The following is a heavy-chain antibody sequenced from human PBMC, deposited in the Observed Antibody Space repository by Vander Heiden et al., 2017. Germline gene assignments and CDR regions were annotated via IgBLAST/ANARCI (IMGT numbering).Heavy chain of an antibody. Sequence: EVQLVESGGGLNQPGRSQGLPCAASEFTVRRSNMSWVRQATGKGREWVALIYGGSSTHYADSVKGRFTISRDTSKNTVFLQINSLRAEDTAMYYCARVGGFWGQGTLVTVSS. D-gene: IGHD2-15*01. J-gene: IGHJ4*02. CDR3: ARVGGF. CDR1: EFTVRRSN. V-gene: IGHV3-53*01. CDR2: IYGGSST.